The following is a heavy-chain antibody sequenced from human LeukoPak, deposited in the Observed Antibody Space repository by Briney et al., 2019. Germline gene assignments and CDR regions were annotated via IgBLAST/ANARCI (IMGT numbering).Heavy chain of an antibody. CDR3: ARMHVAVAGRRGDFDY. J-gene: IGHJ4*02. Sequence: PGGSLRLSCAASGFTFSSYWMSWVRQAPGKGLEWVANIKQDGSEKYYVDSVKGRFTISRDNAKNSLYLQMNSLRAEDTAVYYCARMHVAVAGRRGDFDYWGQGTLVTVSS. CDR2: IKQDGSEK. V-gene: IGHV3-7*01. D-gene: IGHD6-19*01. CDR1: GFTFSSYW.